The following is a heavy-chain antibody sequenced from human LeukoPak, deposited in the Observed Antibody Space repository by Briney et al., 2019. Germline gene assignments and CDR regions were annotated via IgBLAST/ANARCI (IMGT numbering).Heavy chain of an antibody. D-gene: IGHD5-24*01. CDR3: ARGGGSSGWLQFDF. V-gene: IGHV3-30*04. Sequence: GGSLRLSCAASGFTFNGYSMHWVRQAPGKGLEWVAVISYDGSNKYYADSVKGRFTISRDNSKNMLYLQLNSLRAEDTAVYYCARGGGSSGWLQFDFWGQGTLVTVSS. J-gene: IGHJ4*02. CDR2: ISYDGSNK. CDR1: GFTFNGYS.